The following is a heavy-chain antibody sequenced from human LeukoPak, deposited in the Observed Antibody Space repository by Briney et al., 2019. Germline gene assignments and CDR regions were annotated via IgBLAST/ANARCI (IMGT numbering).Heavy chain of an antibody. V-gene: IGHV3-7*01. CDR2: MNQDGTEK. CDR3: ARDYSVMDIVASYFFDY. J-gene: IGHJ4*02. Sequence: PGGSLRLSCAASGFTFSSSWLSWVRQAPGKGLEWVANMNQDGTEKYYVDSVKGRFTISRDNAKNSLYLQMNSLRDEDTAVYYCARDYSVMDIVASYFFDYWGQGTLVTVSS. CDR1: GFTFSSSW. D-gene: IGHD5-12*01.